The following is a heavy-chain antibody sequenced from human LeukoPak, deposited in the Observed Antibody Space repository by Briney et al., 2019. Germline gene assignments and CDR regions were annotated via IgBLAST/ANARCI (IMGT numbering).Heavy chain of an antibody. J-gene: IGHJ4*02. CDR2: INHSGST. CDR1: GGTFSGYY. Sequence: PSETLSLTCAVDGGTFSGYYWSWIRQPPGKGLEWIGEINHSGSTNYNPSLKSRVTISVDTSKNQFSLKLSSVTAADTAVYYWARRPPRYYGSGSYWAENNNLYYFDYWGQGTLVTVSS. V-gene: IGHV4-34*01. D-gene: IGHD3-10*01. CDR3: ARRPPRYYGSGSYWAENNNLYYFDY.